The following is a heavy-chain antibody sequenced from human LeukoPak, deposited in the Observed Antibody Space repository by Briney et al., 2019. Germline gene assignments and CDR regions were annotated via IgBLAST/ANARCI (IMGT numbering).Heavy chain of an antibody. CDR3: AREWYSSGWKD. V-gene: IGHV4-34*01. J-gene: IGHJ4*02. Sequence: PSETRSLTCAVYGGSFSGYYWSWIRQPPGKGLEWIGEINHSGSTNYNPSLKSRVTISVDTSKNQFSLKLSSVTAADTAVYYCAREWYSSGWKDWGQGTLVTVSS. D-gene: IGHD6-19*01. CDR1: GGSFSGYY. CDR2: INHSGST.